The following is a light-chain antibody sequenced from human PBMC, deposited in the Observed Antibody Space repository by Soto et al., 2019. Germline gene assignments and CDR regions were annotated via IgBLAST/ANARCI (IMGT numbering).Light chain of an antibody. V-gene: IGKV1-5*03. CDR2: KAS. J-gene: IGKJ1*01. Sequence: DIHLTQSPSTLSASVGDRVTITCRASQSISSWLAWYQQKPGKAPTLLIYKASTLESGVPSRFSGSGSGTEFTLTISSLQPDDYATYYCQHWDDYMWTFGQGTKVEIK. CDR1: QSISSW. CDR3: QHWDDYMWT.